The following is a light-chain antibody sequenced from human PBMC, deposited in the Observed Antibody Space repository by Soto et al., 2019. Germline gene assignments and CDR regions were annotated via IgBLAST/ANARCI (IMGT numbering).Light chain of an antibody. V-gene: IGLV2-8*01. Sequence: QSVLTQPPSASGSPGQSVTISCTGTNSDVGTFNYVSWYQQYPGKAPKLMIYEVTKRPSGVPDRFSGSKSGNTASLTVSGLQAEDEADYYCSSYGGNNNVMFGGGTKLTVL. J-gene: IGLJ3*02. CDR3: SSYGGNNNVM. CDR2: EVT. CDR1: NSDVGTFNY.